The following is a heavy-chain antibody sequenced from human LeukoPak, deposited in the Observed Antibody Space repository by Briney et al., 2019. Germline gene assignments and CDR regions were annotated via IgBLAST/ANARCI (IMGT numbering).Heavy chain of an antibody. J-gene: IGHJ6*03. CDR1: GFTFDDYA. CDR2: ISWNSGSI. D-gene: IGHD3-22*01. V-gene: IGHV3-9*01. CDR3: AKDIGVDSSYYMDV. Sequence: GGSLRLSCAASGFTFDDYAMHWVRQAPGKGLEWVSGISWNSGSIGYADSVKGRFTISRDNAKNSLYLQMNSLRAEDTALYYCAKDIGVDSSYYMDVWGKGTTVTISS.